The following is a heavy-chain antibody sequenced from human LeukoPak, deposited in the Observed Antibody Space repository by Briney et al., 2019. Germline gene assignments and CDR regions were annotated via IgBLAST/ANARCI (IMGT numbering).Heavy chain of an antibody. CDR3: ARDPSWYGPFHY. Sequence: GGSLRLSCAASGFTFSSYSMNWVRQAPGKGLEWVSSISSSSSYIYYADSVKGRFTISRDNAKNSLYLQMNSLRAEDTAVYYCARDPSWYGPFHYWGQGTLVTVSS. CDR1: GFTFSSYS. J-gene: IGHJ4*02. D-gene: IGHD6-13*01. V-gene: IGHV3-21*01. CDR2: ISSSSSYI.